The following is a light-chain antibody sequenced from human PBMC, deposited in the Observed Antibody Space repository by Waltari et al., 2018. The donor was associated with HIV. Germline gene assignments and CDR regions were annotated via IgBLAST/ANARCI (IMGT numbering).Light chain of an antibody. J-gene: IGKJ2*01. V-gene: IGKV4-1*01. Sequence: DIVMTQSPDSLAVSLGERATIYCKSSQSVLYSSNNKNYLAWYQQKPGQPPKLLIYWASTRESGVPDRFSGSGSGTDFTLTISSLQAEDVAVYYYQQYYNTPYTFGQGTKLEIK. CDR1: QSVLYSSNNKNY. CDR3: QQYYNTPYT. CDR2: WAS.